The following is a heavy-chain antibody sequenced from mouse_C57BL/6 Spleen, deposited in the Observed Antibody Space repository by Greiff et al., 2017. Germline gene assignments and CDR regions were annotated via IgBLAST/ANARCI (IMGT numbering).Heavy chain of an antibody. CDR1: GYTFTDYY. J-gene: IGHJ1*03. CDR3: ARGDHYYGSSYGFDV. V-gene: IGHV1-26*01. CDR2: INPNNGGT. D-gene: IGHD1-1*01. Sequence: EVQLQQSGPELVKPGASVKISCKASGYTFTDYYMNWVKQSHGKSLEWIGDINPNNGGTSYNQKFKGKATLTVDKSSSTAYMELRSLTSEDSAVYYCARGDHYYGSSYGFDVWGTGTTVTVSS.